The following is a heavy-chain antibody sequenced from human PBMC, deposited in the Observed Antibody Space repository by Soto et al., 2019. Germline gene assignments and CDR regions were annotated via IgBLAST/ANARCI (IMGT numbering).Heavy chain of an antibody. V-gene: IGHV3-23*01. Sequence: EVQLLESGGGLVQPGGSLRLSCADSGFTFSTYAMSWVRQAPGKGLEWVSAITGSGASTYYADSVKGRFTISRDNSKNALYLQMNSLRAEDTAVYYCAKDSAFTYYYFDLWGRGTLITVSS. CDR3: AKDSAFTYYYFDL. J-gene: IGHJ2*01. CDR2: ITGSGAST. CDR1: GFTFSTYA.